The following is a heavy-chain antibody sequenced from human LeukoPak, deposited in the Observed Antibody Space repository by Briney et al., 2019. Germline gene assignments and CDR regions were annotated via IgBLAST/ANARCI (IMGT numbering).Heavy chain of an antibody. J-gene: IGHJ4*02. Sequence: PGGSLRLSCAASGFTFSTYSINWVRQAPGKGLEWVSSISSTSSYIYYADSVKGRFTISRDNAKNSLYLQMNSLRAEDTAVYYCARGGGSGSYYFDYWGQGTLVTVSS. V-gene: IGHV3-21*01. CDR1: GFTFSTYS. CDR3: ARGGGSGSYYFDY. D-gene: IGHD3-10*01. CDR2: ISSTSSYI.